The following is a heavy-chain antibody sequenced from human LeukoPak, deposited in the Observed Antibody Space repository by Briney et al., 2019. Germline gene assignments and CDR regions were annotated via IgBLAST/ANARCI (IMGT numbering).Heavy chain of an antibody. V-gene: IGHV1-58*02. CDR2: IVVGSGNT. Sequence: SVKVSCKASGFTFTSSAMQWVRQARGQRLEWIGCIVVGSGNTNYAQNFQERVTITRDMSTSTAYMELSSLRYEDTAVYYCAANTPRVVREDAFDIWGQGTMVTVSS. D-gene: IGHD2-21*01. CDR1: GFTFTSSA. J-gene: IGHJ3*02. CDR3: AANTPRVVREDAFDI.